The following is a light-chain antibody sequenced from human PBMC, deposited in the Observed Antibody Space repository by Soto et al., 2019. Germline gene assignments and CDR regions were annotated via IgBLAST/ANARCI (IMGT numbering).Light chain of an antibody. CDR3: AAWDDSLSGHV. V-gene: IGLV2-8*01. Sequence: QSVLTQPPSASGSPGQSVAISCTGTSSDVGGYNYVSWYQQHPGKAPKLMIYEVNKRPSGVPDRFSDSKSDTSASLAISGLRSEDEADYYCAAWDDSLSGHVFGTGTKVTVL. CDR1: SSDVGGYNY. CDR2: EVN. J-gene: IGLJ1*01.